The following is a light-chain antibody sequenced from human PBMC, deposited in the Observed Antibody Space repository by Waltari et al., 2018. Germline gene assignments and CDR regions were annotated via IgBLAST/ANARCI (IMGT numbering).Light chain of an antibody. CDR1: QGISNW. CDR3: QQYYSYPRT. Sequence: DIQMTQSPSTLFASVGDRVTITCRASQGISNWLAWYQTKPGKAPKLLIFKTSSLESGVPSRFSGRGSGTDFTLTISSLQPEDYATYYGQQYYSYPRTFGQGTKVEIK. J-gene: IGKJ1*01. CDR2: KTS. V-gene: IGKV1-5*03.